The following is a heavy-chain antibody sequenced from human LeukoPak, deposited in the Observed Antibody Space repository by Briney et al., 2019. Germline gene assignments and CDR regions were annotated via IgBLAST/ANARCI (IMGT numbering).Heavy chain of an antibody. Sequence: HPGGSLRLSCAASGFTFSSYGMHWVRQAPGKGLEWVAVISYDGSNKYYADSVKGRFTISRDNSKNTLYLQMNSLRAEDTAVYYCAKDHYYDRSGYASYYRGQGTLVTVSS. D-gene: IGHD3-22*01. CDR3: AKDHYYDRSGYASYY. CDR1: GFTFSSYG. V-gene: IGHV3-30*18. J-gene: IGHJ4*02. CDR2: ISYDGSNK.